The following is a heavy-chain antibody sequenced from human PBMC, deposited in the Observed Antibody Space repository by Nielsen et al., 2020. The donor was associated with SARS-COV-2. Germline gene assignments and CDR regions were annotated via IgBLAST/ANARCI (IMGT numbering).Heavy chain of an antibody. CDR1: GFTFSSYG. CDR3: AKDHSGYGDFDY. CDR2: IWYDGSNK. J-gene: IGHJ4*02. D-gene: IGHD5-12*01. Sequence: GESLKISCAASGFTFSSYGMHWVRQAPGKGLEWVAVIWYDGSNKYYADSVKGRFTISRDNSKNTLYLQMNSLRADDTAVYYCAKDHSGYGDFDYWGQGTLVTVSS. V-gene: IGHV3-33*06.